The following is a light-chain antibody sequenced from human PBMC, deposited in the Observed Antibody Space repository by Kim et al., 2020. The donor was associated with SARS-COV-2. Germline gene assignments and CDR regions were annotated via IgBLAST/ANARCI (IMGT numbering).Light chain of an antibody. CDR1: QTVRSTY. CDR3: HQYGGSFI. Sequence: EIVLTQSPGTLSLSPGERATLSCRASQTVRSTYLAWYQQKPGQAPRLLIYGASSRATGIPDRFSGGGSGTDFTLTISRLEPEDFAVYYCHQYGGSFIFGLGTKVDIK. J-gene: IGKJ3*01. V-gene: IGKV3-20*01. CDR2: GAS.